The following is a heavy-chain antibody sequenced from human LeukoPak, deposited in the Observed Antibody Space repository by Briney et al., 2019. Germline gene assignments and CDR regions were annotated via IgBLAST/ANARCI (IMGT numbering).Heavy chain of an antibody. Sequence: SETLSLTCTVSGYSISSGYYWGWIRQPPGKGLEWIGSIYYSGSTYYNPSLKSRVTISVDTSKNQFSLKLSSVTAADTAVYYCARRKYSSGWSYDYWGQGTLVTVSS. CDR3: ARRKYSSGWSYDY. J-gene: IGHJ4*02. D-gene: IGHD6-19*01. CDR2: IYYSGST. V-gene: IGHV4-38-2*02. CDR1: GYSISSGYY.